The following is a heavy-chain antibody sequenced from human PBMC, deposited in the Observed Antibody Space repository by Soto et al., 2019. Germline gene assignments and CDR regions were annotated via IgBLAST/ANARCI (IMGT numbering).Heavy chain of an antibody. Sequence: QVQLVESGGGVVQPGRSLRLSCAASGFTFSSYGMHWVRQAPGKGLEWVAVISYDGSNKYYADSVKGRFTISRDNSKNTMYLPMNSLRAEDTAVYYCAKIYSSGSFDYWGQGTLVTVSS. D-gene: IGHD6-19*01. J-gene: IGHJ4*02. CDR2: ISYDGSNK. CDR3: AKIYSSGSFDY. CDR1: GFTFSSYG. V-gene: IGHV3-30*18.